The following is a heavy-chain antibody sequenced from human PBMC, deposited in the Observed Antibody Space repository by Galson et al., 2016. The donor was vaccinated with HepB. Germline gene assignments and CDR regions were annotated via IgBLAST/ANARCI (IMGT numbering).Heavy chain of an antibody. V-gene: IGHV3-33*01. Sequence: SLRLSCAASGFTFSSYGMHWVRRAPGKGLEWVAVIWYDGSNKNYADSVKGRFTISRDNSKNTVYLQMNSLRAEDTAVYYCAREVGYSYVVTINWFDPWGQRTLVTVSS. D-gene: IGHD5-18*01. CDR2: IWYDGSNK. CDR1: GFTFSSYG. J-gene: IGHJ5*02. CDR3: AREVGYSYVVTINWFDP.